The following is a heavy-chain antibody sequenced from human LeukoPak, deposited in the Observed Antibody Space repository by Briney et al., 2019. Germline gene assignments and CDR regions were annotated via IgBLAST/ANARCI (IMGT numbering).Heavy chain of an antibody. CDR3: AKADY. V-gene: IGHV3-20*04. CDR2: ISAKGGSI. CDR1: GFTFDDYD. J-gene: IGHJ4*02. Sequence: GGSLRLSCAASGFTFDDYDMSWVRQAPGKGLEWVSGISAKGGSIGYAEPVKGRFTISRDNAKDSLYLQMNSLRAEDTAVYYCAKADYWGQGTLVTVSS.